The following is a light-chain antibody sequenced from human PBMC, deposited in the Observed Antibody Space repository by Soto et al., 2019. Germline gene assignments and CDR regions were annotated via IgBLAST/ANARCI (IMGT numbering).Light chain of an antibody. Sequence: QSALAQPASVSGSPGQSIAISCTGTSSDVGSYNSVSWYQQYPGKAPTLIIHDVSNRPSGVSDRFSGSKSGNTASLTISGLQAEDEADYYCSSFTTSTSYVFGSGTKVTVL. CDR3: SSFTTSTSYV. V-gene: IGLV2-14*03. J-gene: IGLJ1*01. CDR2: DVS. CDR1: SSDVGSYNS.